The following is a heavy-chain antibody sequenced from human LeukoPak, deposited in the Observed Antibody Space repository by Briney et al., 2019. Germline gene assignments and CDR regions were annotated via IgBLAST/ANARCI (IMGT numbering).Heavy chain of an antibody. Sequence: ASVQVSCKDSGYTFTGYYMHWGRQAPGQGLEWMGWINPNSGGTNYAQKFQGRVTMTRDTSISTAYMELSRLRSDDTAVYYCARTTYGDYGSDWGQGTLVTVSS. D-gene: IGHD4-17*01. CDR1: GYTFTGYY. V-gene: IGHV1-2*02. CDR3: ARTTYGDYGSD. J-gene: IGHJ4*02. CDR2: INPNSGGT.